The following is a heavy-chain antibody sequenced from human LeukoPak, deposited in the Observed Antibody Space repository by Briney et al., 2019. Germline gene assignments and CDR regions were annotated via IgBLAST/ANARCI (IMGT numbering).Heavy chain of an antibody. CDR1: GYTFTGYY. D-gene: IGHD3-22*01. Sequence: ASVKVSCKASGYTFTGYYMHWVRQAPGQGLEWMGWVNPNSGGTNYAQKFQGRVTMTRDTSISTAYMELSRLRSDDTAVYYCARDNPDYDLSGYGVFDFWGQGILVTVSS. CDR3: ARDNPDYDLSGYGVFDF. CDR2: VNPNSGGT. J-gene: IGHJ4*02. V-gene: IGHV1-2*02.